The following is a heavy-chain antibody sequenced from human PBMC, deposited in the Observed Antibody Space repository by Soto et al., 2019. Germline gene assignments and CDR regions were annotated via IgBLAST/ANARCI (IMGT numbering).Heavy chain of an antibody. CDR2: IYHSGST. CDR3: ARIFGSETSYGGNSVGAFDI. D-gene: IGHD4-17*01. V-gene: IGHV4-4*02. Sequence: QVQLQESGPGLVKPSGTLSLTCAVSGGSISSSNWWSWVRQPPGKGLEWIGEIYHSGSTNYNPSLKSRVTISVDKSKNQFSLKLSSVTAADTAVYYCARIFGSETSYGGNSVGAFDIWGQGTMVTVSS. J-gene: IGHJ3*02. CDR1: GGSISSSNW.